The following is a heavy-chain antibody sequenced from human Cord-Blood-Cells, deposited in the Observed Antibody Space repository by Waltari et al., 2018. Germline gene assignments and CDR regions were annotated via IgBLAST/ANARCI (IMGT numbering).Heavy chain of an antibody. Sequence: QVQLVQSGAEVKKPGSSVKVSCKASGGTFSSYAISWVRQAPGQGLEWMGGSIPILGTANYAQKFQGRVTITADESTSTAYMELSSLRSEDTAVYYCARTTDYSNNWFDPWGQGTLVTVSS. CDR2: SIPILGTA. J-gene: IGHJ5*02. CDR3: ARTTDYSNNWFDP. CDR1: GGTFSSYA. D-gene: IGHD4-4*01. V-gene: IGHV1-69*01.